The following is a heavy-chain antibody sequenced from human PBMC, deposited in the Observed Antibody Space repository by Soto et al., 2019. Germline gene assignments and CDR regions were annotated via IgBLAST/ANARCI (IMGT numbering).Heavy chain of an antibody. CDR1: GFTVSSNY. V-gene: IGHV3-66*01. D-gene: IGHD3-3*01. J-gene: IGHJ4*02. CDR3: ARVPYDFWSGYYLDY. Sequence: HPGGSLRLSCAASGFTVSSNYMSWVRPAPGKGLEWVSVIYSGGSTYYADSVKGRFTISRDNSKNTLYLQMNSLRAEDTAVYYCARVPYDFWSGYYLDYWGQGTLVTVSS. CDR2: IYSGGST.